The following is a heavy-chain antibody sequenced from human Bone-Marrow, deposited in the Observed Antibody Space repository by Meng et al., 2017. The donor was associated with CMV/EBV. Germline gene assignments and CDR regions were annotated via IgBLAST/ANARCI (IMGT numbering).Heavy chain of an antibody. J-gene: IGHJ4*02. Sequence: GESLKISCAASGFAFSNYWMTWVRQAPGKGLEWVAVIWYDGSNKYYADSVKGRFTISRDNSKNTLYLQMNSLRAEDTAVYYCAKDSSSGYLAYYFDYWGQGTLVTVSS. D-gene: IGHD3-22*01. V-gene: IGHV3-33*06. CDR3: AKDSSSGYLAYYFDY. CDR2: IWYDGSNK. CDR1: GFAFSNYW.